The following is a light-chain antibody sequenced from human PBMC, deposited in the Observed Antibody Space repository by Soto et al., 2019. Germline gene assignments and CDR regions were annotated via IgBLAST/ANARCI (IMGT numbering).Light chain of an antibody. CDR3: SSYLGSSTLSGV. V-gene: IGLV2-14*01. CDR2: DVS. CDR1: TSDVGGYDY. J-gene: IGLJ1*01. Sequence: ALTQPASVSGSPGQSITVSCTGTTSDVGGYDYVAWYQQHPGKAPKLMIYDVSSRPSGVSNRFSGSKSGNTASLTISGLQAEDEADYYCSSYLGSSTLSGVFGTGTKLTVL.